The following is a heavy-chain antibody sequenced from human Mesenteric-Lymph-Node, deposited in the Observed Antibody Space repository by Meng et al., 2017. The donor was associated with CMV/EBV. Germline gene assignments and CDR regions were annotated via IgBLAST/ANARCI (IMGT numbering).Heavy chain of an antibody. CDR2: VSGSGDTT. J-gene: IGHJ6*02. D-gene: IGHD2-2*01. CDR3: AKDSGYCTSTSCYLYYYGMDV. V-gene: IGHV3-23*01. CDR1: GFAFRDYY. Sequence: GGSLRLSCAASGFAFRDYYMTWIRQAPGKGLEWVSVVSGSGDTTYYADSVKGRFTISRDNSNNTLCLQMNSLRAEDTAIYYCAKDSGYCTSTSCYLYYYGMDVWGQGTTVTVSS.